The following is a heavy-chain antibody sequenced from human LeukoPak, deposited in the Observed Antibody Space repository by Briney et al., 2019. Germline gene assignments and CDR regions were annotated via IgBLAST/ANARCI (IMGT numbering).Heavy chain of an antibody. CDR2: INHSGST. Sequence: SETLSLTCAVYGGSFSGYYWSWIRQPPGKGLEWIGEINHSGSTNYNPSLKSRVTISVDTSKNQFSLKLSSVTAADTAAYYCASQGDGYNPQFDYWGQGTLVAVSS. J-gene: IGHJ4*02. CDR3: ASQGDGYNPQFDY. D-gene: IGHD5-24*01. CDR1: GGSFSGYY. V-gene: IGHV4-34*01.